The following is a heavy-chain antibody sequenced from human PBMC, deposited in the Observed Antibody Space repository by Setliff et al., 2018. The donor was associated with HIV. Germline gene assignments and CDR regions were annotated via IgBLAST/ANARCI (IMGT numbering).Heavy chain of an antibody. J-gene: IGHJ4*02. V-gene: IGHV4-39*01. CDR3: ARQPLYFGEPYYFDY. CDR2: ISQSGTT. Sequence: KTSETLSLTCAVYNVAISSNSYYWSWIRQPPGKGLEWIGSISQSGTTYYSPSLKNRVTISVDTSRNRFSLKLGSVSASDTANYYCARQPLYFGEPYYFDYWGLGTLVTVS. CDR1: NVAISSNSYY. D-gene: IGHD3-10*01.